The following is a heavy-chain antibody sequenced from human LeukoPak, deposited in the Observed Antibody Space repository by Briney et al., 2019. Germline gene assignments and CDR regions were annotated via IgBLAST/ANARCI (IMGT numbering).Heavy chain of an antibody. J-gene: IGHJ6*02. Sequence: GGSLRLSCAASGFTLSDYDIHWVRQPIGKGLDWDSGLGSAGDKYHAGSERGRFTISREDAENSVYLQMNGLRPEDTAIYYCARAKRETSTRPWTSGMDVWGQGTRVTVSS. D-gene: IGHD3/OR15-3a*01. CDR1: GFTLSDYD. V-gene: IGHV3-13*01. CDR3: ARAKRETSTRPWTSGMDV. CDR2: LGSAGDK.